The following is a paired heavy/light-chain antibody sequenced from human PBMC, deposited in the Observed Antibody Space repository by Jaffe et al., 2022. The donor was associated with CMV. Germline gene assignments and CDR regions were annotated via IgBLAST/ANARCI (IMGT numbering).Heavy chain of an antibody. Sequence: VQLVESGGGLVQPGRSLTLTCAGSGFRFGDYAMHWVRQAPGKGLESVASITYNSGGLSYAESVRGRFTISRGATYLYLQMDSLRREDTALYFCAKGLGGYRHVALDIWGPGTMVTVSS. CDR2: ITYNSGGL. CDR1: GFRFGDYA. D-gene: IGHD3-16*01. CDR3: AKGLGGYRHVALDI. J-gene: IGHJ3*02. V-gene: IGHV3-9*01.
Light chain of an antibody. CDR1: TSNIGAGYD. Sequence: QSLLTQPPSVSGAPGQRVTISCTGGTSNIGAGYDVHWYQQLPGIAPKLLIFNNNIRPSGVPDRFSGSKSGTSASLAITGLQADDEADYYCQSYDSDLSASVFGGGTKLTVL. CDR2: NNN. CDR3: QSYDSDLSASV. J-gene: IGLJ2*01. V-gene: IGLV1-40*01.